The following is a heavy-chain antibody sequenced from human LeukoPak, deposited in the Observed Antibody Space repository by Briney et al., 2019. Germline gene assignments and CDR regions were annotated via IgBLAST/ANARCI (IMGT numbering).Heavy chain of an antibody. D-gene: IGHD2-21*01. CDR3: ARDLAYCGGECYSGDAFDI. V-gene: IGHV3-30*03. CDR1: GFTFSSYG. CDR2: ISYDGSNK. J-gene: IGHJ3*02. Sequence: GGSLRLSCAASGFTFSSYGMHWVRQAPGKGPEWVAVISYDGSNKYYADSVKGRFTISRDNSKNTLYLQMNSLRAEDTDVYYCARDLAYCGGECYSGDAFDIWGQGTMVTVSS.